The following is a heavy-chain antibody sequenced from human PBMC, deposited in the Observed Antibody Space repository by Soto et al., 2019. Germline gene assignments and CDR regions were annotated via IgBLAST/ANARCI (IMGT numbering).Heavy chain of an antibody. CDR3: ARDSIAVAGTPHYYYGMDV. J-gene: IGHJ6*02. V-gene: IGHV1-69*13. Sequence: ASVKVSCKASGGTFSSYAISWVRQAPGQGLEWMGGIIPIFGTANYAQKFQGRVTITADESTSTAYMELSSLRSEDTAVYYCARDSIAVAGTPHYYYGMDVWGQGTTVTVSS. CDR1: GGTFSSYA. CDR2: IIPIFGTA. D-gene: IGHD6-19*01.